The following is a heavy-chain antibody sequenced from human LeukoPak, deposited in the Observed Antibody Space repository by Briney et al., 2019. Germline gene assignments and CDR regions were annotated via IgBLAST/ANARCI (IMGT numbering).Heavy chain of an antibody. CDR1: GFTFSSYS. CDR2: ISSSSSYI. Sequence: PGGSLRLSCAASGFTFSSYSMNWVRQAPGKGLEWVSSISSSSSYIYYADSVKGRFTISRDNSKNTLYLQMNSLRAEDTAVYYCAKDWSRYNWNDDSWGYWGQGTLVTVSS. J-gene: IGHJ4*02. D-gene: IGHD1-20*01. V-gene: IGHV3-21*01. CDR3: AKDWSRYNWNDDSWGY.